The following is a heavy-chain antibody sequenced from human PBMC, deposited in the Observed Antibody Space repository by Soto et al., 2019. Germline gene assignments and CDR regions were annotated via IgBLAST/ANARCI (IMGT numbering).Heavy chain of an antibody. CDR3: ARDVSTYYDSSGYYLGGAYYYYGMDV. D-gene: IGHD3-22*01. CDR2: IIPIFGTA. V-gene: IGHV1-69*13. Sequence: SVKVSCKASGGTFSSYAISWVRQAPGQGLEWMGGIIPIFGTANYAQKFQGRVTITADESTSTAYMELSSLRSEDTAVYYCARDVSTYYDSSGYYLGGAYYYYGMDVWGQGTTVTVSS. J-gene: IGHJ6*02. CDR1: GGTFSSYA.